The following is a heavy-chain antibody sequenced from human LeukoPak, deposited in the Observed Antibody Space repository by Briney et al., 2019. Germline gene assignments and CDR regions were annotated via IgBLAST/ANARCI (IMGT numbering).Heavy chain of an antibody. CDR3: AKTPSYYDSSGYYSFDY. CDR1: GFTFTSYW. J-gene: IGHJ4*02. V-gene: IGHV3-74*01. D-gene: IGHD3-22*01. CDR2: INSDGSSA. Sequence: GGSLRLSCAASGFTFTSYWIHWVRQAPGKGLVWVSRINSDGSSASYADSVKGRFTISRDNAKNTLYLQMNSLRAEDTAVYYCAKTPSYYDSSGYYSFDYWGQGTLVTVSS.